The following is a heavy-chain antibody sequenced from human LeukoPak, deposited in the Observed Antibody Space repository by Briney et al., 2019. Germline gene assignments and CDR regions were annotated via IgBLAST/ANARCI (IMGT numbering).Heavy chain of an antibody. Sequence: EGSLRLSCAASGFTFSNYGMHWVRQAPGKGLEWVAVIYYGGSNKYYADSVKGRFTISRDDPKNTLYLQMNSLRADDTAVYYCARVQYSSGRAFYFDYWGQGTLVTVSS. CDR2: IYYGGSNK. CDR1: GFTFSNYG. CDR3: ARVQYSSGRAFYFDY. V-gene: IGHV3-33*01. J-gene: IGHJ4*02. D-gene: IGHD6-19*01.